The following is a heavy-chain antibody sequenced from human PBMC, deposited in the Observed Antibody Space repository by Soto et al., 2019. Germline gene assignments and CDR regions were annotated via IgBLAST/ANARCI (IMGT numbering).Heavy chain of an antibody. CDR1: GFTVSSNY. V-gene: IGHV3-66*01. CDR2: IYSGGST. CDR3: ARDQAVTGIYDAFDI. Sequence: EVQLVESGGGLVQPGGSLRLSCAASGFTVSSNYMSWVRQAPGKGLEWVSVIYSGGSTYYADSVKGRFTISSDNSKTTLYLQMNSLRAEDTAVYYCARDQAVTGIYDAFDICGQGTMVTVSS. J-gene: IGHJ3*02. D-gene: IGHD4-17*01.